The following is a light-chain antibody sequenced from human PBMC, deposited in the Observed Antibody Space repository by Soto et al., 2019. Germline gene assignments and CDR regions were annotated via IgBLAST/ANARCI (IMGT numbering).Light chain of an antibody. CDR3: SSYTSSSTLYV. V-gene: IGLV2-14*02. CDR1: SGDVGTYDL. Sequence: QSALTQPASVSGSPGQSITISCTGTSGDVGTYDLVSWYQHHPGAAPKLMIYEATRRPSGVSNRFSGSKSGNTASLTISGLQAEDEADYYCSSYTSSSTLYVFGTGTQLTVL. J-gene: IGLJ1*01. CDR2: EAT.